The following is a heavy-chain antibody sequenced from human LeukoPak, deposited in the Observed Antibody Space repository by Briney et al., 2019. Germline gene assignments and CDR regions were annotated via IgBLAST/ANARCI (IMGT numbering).Heavy chain of an antibody. Sequence: GGSLRLSCAASGFTFSSYWMSWVRQAPGKGLEWVANINQDGSERYYVDSVKGRFTISRDDAKNSLYLQMNSLRAEDTAVYYCASGDSFDYWGQGTLVTVSS. V-gene: IGHV3-7*02. J-gene: IGHJ4*02. CDR3: ASGDSFDY. CDR2: INQDGSER. CDR1: GFTFSSYW. D-gene: IGHD2-15*01.